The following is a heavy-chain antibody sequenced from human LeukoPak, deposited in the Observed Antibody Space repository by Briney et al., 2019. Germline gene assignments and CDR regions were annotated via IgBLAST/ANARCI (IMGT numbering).Heavy chain of an antibody. J-gene: IGHJ4*02. V-gene: IGHV3-30-3*01. D-gene: IGHD6-19*01. CDR2: ISYDGSNK. CDR3: ARQEQWLVPH. CDR1: RFTFSSYA. Sequence: GGSLRLSCAASRFTFSSYAMHWVRQAPGKGLEWVAVISYDGSNKYYADSVKGRFTISRDNSKNTPYLQMNSLRAEDTAVYYCARQEQWLVPHWGQGTLVTVSS.